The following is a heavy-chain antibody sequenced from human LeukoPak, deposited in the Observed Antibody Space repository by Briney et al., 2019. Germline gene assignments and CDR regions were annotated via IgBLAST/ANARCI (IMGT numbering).Heavy chain of an antibody. J-gene: IGHJ4*02. D-gene: IGHD3-10*01. CDR3: AKGLLLWFGEFDY. CDR2: ISGSGGST. Sequence: PGGSLRLSCAASGFTFSSYAMSWVRQAPGKGLEWVSAISGSGGSTYYADSVKGRFTISRDNSKNTLYLQMNSLRAEDMAVYYCAKGLLLWFGEFDYWGRGTLVTVSS. CDR1: GFTFSSYA. V-gene: IGHV3-23*01.